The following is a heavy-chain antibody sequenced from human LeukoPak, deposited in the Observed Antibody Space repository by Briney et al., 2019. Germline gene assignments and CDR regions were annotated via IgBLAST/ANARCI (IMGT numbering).Heavy chain of an antibody. V-gene: IGHV1-2*02. D-gene: IGHD3-22*01. CDR2: INPNSGGT. CDR3: ASEDYYDSSGYYA. Sequence: ASVKVSCEASGYTFTGYYMHWVRQAPGQGLEWMGWINPNSGGTNYAQKFQGRVTMTRDTSISTAYMELSRLRSDDMAVYYCASEDYYDSSGYYAWGQGTLVTVSS. J-gene: IGHJ4*02. CDR1: GYTFTGYY.